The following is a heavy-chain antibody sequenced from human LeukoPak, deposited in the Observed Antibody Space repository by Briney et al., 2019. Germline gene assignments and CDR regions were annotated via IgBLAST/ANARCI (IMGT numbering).Heavy chain of an antibody. D-gene: IGHD6-19*01. CDR3: ARVVKYSSGPLTDLLPYYFDS. V-gene: IGHV1-3*03. Sequence: GASVKVSCKASGYTFTSYAMHWVRQAPGQRLEWMGWINAGNGNTKYSQEFQGRVTISRDTSATTVYMELSSLRSEDMAVYYCARVVKYSSGPLTDLLPYYFDSWGQGTLVTVPS. J-gene: IGHJ4*02. CDR1: GYTFTSYA. CDR2: INAGNGNT.